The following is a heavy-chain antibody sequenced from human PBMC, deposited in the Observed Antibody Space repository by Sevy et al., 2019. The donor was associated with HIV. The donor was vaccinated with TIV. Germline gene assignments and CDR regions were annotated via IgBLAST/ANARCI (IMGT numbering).Heavy chain of an antibody. CDR3: TLTTAADYYGSGSTSVGWY. J-gene: IGHJ4*02. CDR1: GFTFSGSA. V-gene: IGHV3-73*01. Sequence: GGSLRLSCAASGFTFSGSAMHWVRQASGKGLEWVGRIRSKANSYATAYAASVKGRFTISRDDSKNTAYLQMNSVKTEDTAVYYCTLTTAADYYGSGSTSVGWYWGQGTLVTVSS. CDR2: IRSKANSYAT. D-gene: IGHD3-10*01.